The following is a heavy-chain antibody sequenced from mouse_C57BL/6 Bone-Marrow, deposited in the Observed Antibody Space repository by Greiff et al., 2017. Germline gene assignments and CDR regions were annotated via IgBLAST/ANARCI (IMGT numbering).Heavy chain of an antibody. Sequence: QVHVKQPGAELVRPGTSVKLSCKASGYTFTSYWMHWVKQRPGQGLEWIGVIDPSDSYTNYNQKFKGKATLTVDTSSSTTYMQLSSLTSEDSAVCDCARHGSSLFDYWGQGTTLTVSA. CDR3: ARHGSSLFDY. V-gene: IGHV1-59*01. CDR1: GYTFTSYW. D-gene: IGHD1-1*01. CDR2: IDPSDSYT. J-gene: IGHJ2*01.